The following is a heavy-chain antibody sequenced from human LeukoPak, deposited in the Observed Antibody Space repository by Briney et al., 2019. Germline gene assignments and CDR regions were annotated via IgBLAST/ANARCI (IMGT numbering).Heavy chain of an antibody. CDR1: GYTFTSYG. J-gene: IGHJ4*02. V-gene: IGHV1-18*01. CDR2: ISAYNGNT. D-gene: IGHD3-22*01. Sequence: ASVKLSCKASGYTFTSYGISWVRQAPGQGLEWMGWISAYNGNTNYAQKLQGRVTMTTDTSTSTAYMELRSLRSDDTAVYYCARFTYYYDSSGYYDDYWGQGTLVTVSS. CDR3: ARFTYYYDSSGYYDDY.